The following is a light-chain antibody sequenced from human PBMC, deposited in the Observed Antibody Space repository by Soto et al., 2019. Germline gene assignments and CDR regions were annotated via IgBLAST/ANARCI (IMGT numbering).Light chain of an antibody. CDR2: DVS. Sequence: SVLTQPASVSGSPGQSIAISCTGTSSDVGGYNYVSWYQQHPGKAPVLMIYDVSIRPSGVTNRFSGSKSGNTASLTISGLQAEDEADYYCSSYTSTRTYVFGTGTKVTVL. CDR3: SSYTSTRTYV. V-gene: IGLV2-14*01. CDR1: SSDVGGYNY. J-gene: IGLJ1*01.